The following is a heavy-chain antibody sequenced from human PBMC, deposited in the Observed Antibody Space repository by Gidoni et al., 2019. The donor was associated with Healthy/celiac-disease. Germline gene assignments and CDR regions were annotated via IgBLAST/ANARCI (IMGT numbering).Heavy chain of an antibody. V-gene: IGHV4-39*01. CDR3: ARRDHSSGWLLFDY. J-gene: IGHJ4*02. CDR1: GGSISSSSYY. Sequence: ESCSVLVKPSDTLSLTCTVSGGSISSSSYYCGWLRQPPGKGLEWIGSIYYSGSTYYNPSLKSRVTISVDTSKNQFSLKLSSVTAADTAVYYCARRDHSSGWLLFDYWGQGTLVTVSS. CDR2: IYYSGST. D-gene: IGHD6-19*01.